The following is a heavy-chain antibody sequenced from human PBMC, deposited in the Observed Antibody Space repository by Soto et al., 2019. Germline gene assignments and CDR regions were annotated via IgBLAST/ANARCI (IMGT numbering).Heavy chain of an antibody. V-gene: IGHV3-23*01. CDR3: ANDGGATQYNWFDP. CDR1: GFTFSSYA. CDR2: ISGSGGST. D-gene: IGHD3-10*01. J-gene: IGHJ5*02. Sequence: EVQLLESGGGLVQPGGSLRLSCAASGFTFSSYAMSWVRQAPGKGLEWVSAISGSGGSTYYADSVKGRFTISRDNSKNTPYLQVNSLRAEDTAVYYCANDGGATQYNWFDPWGQGTLVTVSS.